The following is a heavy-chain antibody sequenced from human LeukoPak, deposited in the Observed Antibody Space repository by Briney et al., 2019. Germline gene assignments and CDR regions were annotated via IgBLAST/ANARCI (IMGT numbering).Heavy chain of an antibody. CDR2: IYYSGST. Sequence: SETLSLTCTVSGGSISTYYWTWIRQPPGKGLEWIGYIYYSGSTNYNPSLKSRVTISVDTSKNQFSLKLSSVTAADTAVYYCASTTVTTGGVDYWGQGTLVTVSS. J-gene: IGHJ4*02. CDR1: GGSISTYY. D-gene: IGHD4-17*01. V-gene: IGHV4-59*01. CDR3: ASTTVTTGGVDY.